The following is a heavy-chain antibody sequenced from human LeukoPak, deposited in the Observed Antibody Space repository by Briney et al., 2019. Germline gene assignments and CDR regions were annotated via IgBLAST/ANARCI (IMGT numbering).Heavy chain of an antibody. J-gene: IGHJ4*02. CDR1: GGTFSSYA. Sequence: GASVKVSCKASGGTFSSYAISWVRQAPGQGLEWMGGIIPIFGTVNYAQKFQGRVTITADESTSTAYMELSSLRSEDTAVYYCAREPYYDILTGYYFLDYWGQGTLVTVSS. V-gene: IGHV1-69*01. CDR2: IIPIFGTV. D-gene: IGHD3-9*01. CDR3: AREPYYDILTGYYFLDY.